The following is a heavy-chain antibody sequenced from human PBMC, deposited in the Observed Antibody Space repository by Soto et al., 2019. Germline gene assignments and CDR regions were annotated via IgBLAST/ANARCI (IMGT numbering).Heavy chain of an antibody. J-gene: IGHJ4*02. V-gene: IGHV3-30*18. Sequence: VQLVESGGGVVQPGRSLRLSCAASGFTFSDYAMHWVRQAPGKGLEWVAVVSHDGRNTHYADSVKGRFTISRDSSKNTVSLEMTRLGAEATGGYYCAKGGRQWLGTSDFYYWGQGALVTVSS. CDR2: VSHDGRNT. CDR3: AKGGRQWLGTSDFYY. CDR1: GFTFSDYA. D-gene: IGHD6-19*01.